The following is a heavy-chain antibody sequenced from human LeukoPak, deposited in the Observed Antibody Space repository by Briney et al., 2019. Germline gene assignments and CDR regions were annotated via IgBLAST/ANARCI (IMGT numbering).Heavy chain of an antibody. Sequence: SETLSLTCTVSGVSISSSNSYWGWIRQPRGRGLEWIVSIYYSGNTYYNASLKSQFSISIDTSKNQFSLRLTSVTAADTAVYYCARQTGSGLFILPGGQGTLVTVSS. V-gene: IGHV4-39*01. CDR3: ARQTGSGLFILP. CDR1: GVSISSSNSY. J-gene: IGHJ4*02. D-gene: IGHD3/OR15-3a*01. CDR2: IYYSGNT.